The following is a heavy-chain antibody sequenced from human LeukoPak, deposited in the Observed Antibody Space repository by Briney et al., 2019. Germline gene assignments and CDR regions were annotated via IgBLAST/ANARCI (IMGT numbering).Heavy chain of an antibody. CDR2: TYYRSKWYN. CDR3: ARDHGSGSYSPNWFDP. J-gene: IGHJ5*02. Sequence: SQTLSLTCAISGDSVSSNSAAWNWIRQSPSRGLEWLGRTYYRSKWYNDYAVSVKSRITINPDTPKNQFSLQLNSVTPEDTAVYYCARDHGSGSYSPNWFDPWGQGTLVTVSS. D-gene: IGHD3-10*01. CDR1: GDSVSSNSAA. V-gene: IGHV6-1*01.